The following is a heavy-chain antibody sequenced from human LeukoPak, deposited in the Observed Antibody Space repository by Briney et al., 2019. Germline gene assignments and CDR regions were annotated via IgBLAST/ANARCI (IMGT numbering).Heavy chain of an antibody. V-gene: IGHV4-61*01. CDR3: ARDEGFGELHFDY. J-gene: IGHJ4*02. D-gene: IGHD3-10*01. CDR1: GGSISSGSYY. Sequence: SETLSLTCTVSGGSISSGSYYWSWIRQPPGKGLEWIGYIYYSGSTNYNPSLKSRVTISVDTSKNQFSLKLTSVTAADTAVYYCARDEGFGELHFDYWGQGTLVTVSS. CDR2: IYYSGST.